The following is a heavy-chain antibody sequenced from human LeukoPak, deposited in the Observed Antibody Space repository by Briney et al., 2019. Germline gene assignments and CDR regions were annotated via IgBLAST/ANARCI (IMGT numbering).Heavy chain of an antibody. J-gene: IGHJ4*02. V-gene: IGHV4-59*01. D-gene: IGHD3-9*01. CDR1: GGSISSFF. CDR2: VHSSGST. Sequence: SETLSLTCTVSGGSISSFFWSWLRQPPSKGLEWIGYVHSSGSTKYNPSLKSRLIISVDMSKTQFSLKLRSVSVADTAVYYCARLAPGNYDILTGDPKVVFYYWGQGALVTVSS. CDR3: ARLAPGNYDILTGDPKVVFYY.